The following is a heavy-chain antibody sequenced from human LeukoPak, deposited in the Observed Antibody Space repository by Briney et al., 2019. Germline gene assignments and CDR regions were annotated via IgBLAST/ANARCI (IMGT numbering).Heavy chain of an antibody. CDR2: IYYSGST. V-gene: IGHV4-39*07. Sequence: PSETPSLTCTVSGGSISSSSYYWGWIRQPPGKGLEWIGSIYYSGSTSYSPSLKSRVTISADTSQNQFSLKLSSVTAADTAVYYCASRKLGNDYWGQGTLVTVSS. D-gene: IGHD7-27*01. J-gene: IGHJ4*02. CDR3: ASRKLGNDY. CDR1: GGSISSSSYY.